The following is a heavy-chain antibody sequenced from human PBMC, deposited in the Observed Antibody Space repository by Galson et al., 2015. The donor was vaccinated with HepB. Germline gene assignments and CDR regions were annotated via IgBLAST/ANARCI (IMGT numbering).Heavy chain of an antibody. CDR1: GDSVSSNSAA. CDR3: ANVGGMIVGNDAFDI. J-gene: IGHJ3*02. CDR2: TYYRSKWYN. D-gene: IGHD3-22*01. V-gene: IGHV6-1*01. Sequence: CAISGDSVSSNSAAWNWIRQSPSRGLEWLGRTYYRSKWYNDYAVSVKSRITINPDTSKNQFSLQLNSVTPEDTAVYYCANVGGMIVGNDAFDIWGQGTMVTVSS.